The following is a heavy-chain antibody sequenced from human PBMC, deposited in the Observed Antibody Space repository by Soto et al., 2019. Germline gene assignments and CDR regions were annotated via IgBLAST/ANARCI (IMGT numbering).Heavy chain of an antibody. CDR1: GYTFTSYG. CDR2: ISAYNGNT. Sequence: ASVKVSCKASGYTFTSYGISWVRQAPGQGLEWMGWISAYNGNTNYAQELQGRVTMTTDTSTSTAYMELRSLRSDDTAVYYCARGRAARLVRDYYYGMDVWGQGTTVTVSS. V-gene: IGHV1-18*04. CDR3: ARGRAARLVRDYYYGMDV. D-gene: IGHD6-6*01. J-gene: IGHJ6*02.